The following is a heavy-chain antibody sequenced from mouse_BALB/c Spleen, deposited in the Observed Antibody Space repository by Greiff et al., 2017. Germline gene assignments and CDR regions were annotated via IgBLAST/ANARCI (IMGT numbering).Heavy chain of an antibody. J-gene: IGHJ2*01. Sequence: EVKLQESGGGLVKPGGSLKLSCAASGFAFSSYDMSWVRQTPEKRLEWVAYISSGGGSTYYPDTVKGRFTISRDNAKNTLYLQMSSLKSEDTAMYYCARHGTGRADFDYWGQGTTLTVSS. D-gene: IGHD4-1*01. CDR2: ISSGGGST. CDR1: GFAFSSYD. V-gene: IGHV5-12-1*01. CDR3: ARHGTGRADFDY.